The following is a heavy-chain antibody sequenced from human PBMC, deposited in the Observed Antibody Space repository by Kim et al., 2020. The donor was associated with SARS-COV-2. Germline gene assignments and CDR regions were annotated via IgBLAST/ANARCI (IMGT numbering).Heavy chain of an antibody. D-gene: IGHD6-6*01. Sequence: SETLSLTCNVSGDSISSGDDYWSWIRQHPGKGLEWIGYIHFSGSTYYNPSLKSRLTMSVDTSKNQFSLKLTSVTAADTAMYYCARNDLSSSPSFDYWGQG. V-gene: IGHV4-31*03. J-gene: IGHJ4*02. CDR1: GDSISSGDDY. CDR3: ARNDLSSSPSFDY. CDR2: IHFSGST.